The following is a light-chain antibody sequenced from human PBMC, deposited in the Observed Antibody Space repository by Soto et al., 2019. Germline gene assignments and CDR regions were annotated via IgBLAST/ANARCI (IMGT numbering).Light chain of an antibody. CDR2: GAS. CDR3: QQYGSSPRT. V-gene: IGKV3-20*01. Sequence: EIVLTQSPGTLSLSPGERATLSYRASQSVSSSYLAGYQQKPGQAPRLPIYGASSRATGIPERFSGSGSGTDCTLSISRLEPEDCAVYYCQQYGSSPRTFGQGTKVESK. J-gene: IGKJ1*01. CDR1: QSVSSSY.